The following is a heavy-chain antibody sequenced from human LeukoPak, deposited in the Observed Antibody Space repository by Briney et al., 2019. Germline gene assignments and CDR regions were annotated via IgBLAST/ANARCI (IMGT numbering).Heavy chain of an antibody. J-gene: IGHJ4*02. Sequence: WASVKVSCKASGGTFSSYAISWVRQAPGQGLEWMGGIIPIFGTANYAQKFQGRVTITADESTSTAYMELSSLRSEDTAVYYCARAPGGSYYLFDYWGQGTLVTVSS. CDR1: GGTFSSYA. CDR2: IIPIFGTA. V-gene: IGHV1-69*13. CDR3: ARAPGGSYYLFDY. D-gene: IGHD1-26*01.